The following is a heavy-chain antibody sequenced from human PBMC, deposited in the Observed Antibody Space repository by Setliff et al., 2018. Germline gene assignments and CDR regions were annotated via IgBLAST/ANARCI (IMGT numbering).Heavy chain of an antibody. V-gene: IGHV4-34*01. CDR1: GGSFSGYY. CDR2: INHSGST. D-gene: IGHD2-15*01. Sequence: SETLSLTCAVYGGSFSGYYWSWIRQPPGKGLEWIGEINHSGSTNYNQSLKSRVTLSVDTSKNQFSLQLTSVTAADTAIYYCARGGGSVLPNYYYFNYMDVWGKGTAVTVSS. J-gene: IGHJ6*03. CDR3: ARGGGSVLPNYYYFNYMDV.